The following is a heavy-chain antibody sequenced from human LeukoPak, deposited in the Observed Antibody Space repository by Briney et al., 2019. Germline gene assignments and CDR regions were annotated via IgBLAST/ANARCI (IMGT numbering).Heavy chain of an antibody. Sequence: SETPSLTCTVSGGSITSYYWSWIRQPAGKGLEWIGRIYSSGSTSFNPSLKSRVTMSVDTSKNQISLNLTSVTAADTAVYYCARAPTREGGGALFDYWGQGTLVTVSS. CDR3: ARAPTREGGGALFDY. CDR2: IYSSGST. V-gene: IGHV4-4*07. J-gene: IGHJ4*02. D-gene: IGHD3-16*01. CDR1: GGSITSYY.